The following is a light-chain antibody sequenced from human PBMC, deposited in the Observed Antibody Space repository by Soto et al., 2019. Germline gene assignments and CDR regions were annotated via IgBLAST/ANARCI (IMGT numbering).Light chain of an antibody. Sequence: QSVLTQPPSVSGAPGQRVTISCTGSSSNIGAGYDVHWYHHLPGTAPKLLIYGNTNRPSGISDRFSASKSGSSASLAITGLQAEDEADSYCRSYDSSLRAWVFGGGTKLTVL. CDR3: RSYDSSLRAWV. CDR2: GNT. J-gene: IGLJ3*02. V-gene: IGLV1-40*01. CDR1: SSNIGAGYD.